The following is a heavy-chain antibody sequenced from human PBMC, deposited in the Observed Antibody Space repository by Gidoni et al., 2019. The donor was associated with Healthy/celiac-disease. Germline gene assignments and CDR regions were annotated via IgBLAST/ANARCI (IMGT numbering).Heavy chain of an antibody. D-gene: IGHD1-26*01. CDR2: IYYSGST. V-gene: IGHV4-59*01. CDR3: ATSGLQVGRADYYYYGMDV. Sequence: QVQLQESGPGLVKPSETLSLTCTVSGGSISSYYWSWIRQPPGKGLEWIGYIYYSGSTNYNPSLKSRVTISVDTSKNQFSLKLSSVTAADTAVYYCATSGLQVGRADYYYYGMDVWGQGTTVTVSS. J-gene: IGHJ6*02. CDR1: GGSISSYY.